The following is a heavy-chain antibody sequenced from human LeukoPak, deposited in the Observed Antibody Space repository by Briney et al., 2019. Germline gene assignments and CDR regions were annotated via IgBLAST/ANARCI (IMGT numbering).Heavy chain of an antibody. CDR2: IYHSGST. V-gene: IGHV4-38-2*02. Sequence: PSETLSLTCTVSGYSISSGYYWGWIRPPPGKGLEWIGSIYHSGSTYYNPSLKSRVTISVDTSKNQFSLKLSSVTAADTAVYYCARVLNSITMVRGVIRYFDYWGQGTLVTVSS. D-gene: IGHD3-10*01. CDR3: ARVLNSITMVRGVIRYFDY. CDR1: GYSISSGYY. J-gene: IGHJ4*02.